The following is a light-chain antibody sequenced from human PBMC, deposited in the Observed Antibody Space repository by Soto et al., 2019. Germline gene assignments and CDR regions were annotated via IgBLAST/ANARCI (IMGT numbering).Light chain of an antibody. CDR2: GAS. CDR1: QTVSRH. V-gene: IGKV3-15*01. J-gene: IGKJ5*01. Sequence: EIVLTQSPGTLSLSPGERATLSCRASQTVSRHLAWYQQRLGQAPRLLIFGASTRATGVPDRFSGSGSGTDFTLTITFLQSEDFAVYYCQQYSTWPLITFGPGTRLEIK. CDR3: QQYSTWPLIT.